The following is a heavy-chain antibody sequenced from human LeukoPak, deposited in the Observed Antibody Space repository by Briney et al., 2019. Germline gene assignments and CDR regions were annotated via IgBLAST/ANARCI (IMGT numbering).Heavy chain of an antibody. CDR3: ARGAWNDGGAFDI. V-gene: IGHV5-51*01. D-gene: IGHD1-1*01. CDR2: IYPGDSDT. J-gene: IGHJ3*02. CDR1: GYSFSSYW. Sequence: GEPLKISCKGSGYSFSSYWIGWVRQMPGKGLEWMGIIYPGDSDTRYSPSFQGQVTISADKSVSTAYLQWSSLKASDTAMYYCARGAWNDGGAFDIWGQGTMVTVSS.